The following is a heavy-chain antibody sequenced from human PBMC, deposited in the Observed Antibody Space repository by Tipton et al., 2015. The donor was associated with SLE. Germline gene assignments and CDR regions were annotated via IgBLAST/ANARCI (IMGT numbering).Heavy chain of an antibody. Sequence: SLRLSCAASGFIFDDYAMHWVRQAPGKGLEWVSGINWNTVTLGYADSVKGRFTISRDNPKNSLYLQMNSLRTDDTAVYFCARHDTSTGFFDYWGRGTLVTVSS. CDR2: INWNTVTL. V-gene: IGHV3-9*01. D-gene: IGHD3-9*01. CDR3: ARHDTSTGFFDY. CDR1: GFIFDDYA. J-gene: IGHJ4*01.